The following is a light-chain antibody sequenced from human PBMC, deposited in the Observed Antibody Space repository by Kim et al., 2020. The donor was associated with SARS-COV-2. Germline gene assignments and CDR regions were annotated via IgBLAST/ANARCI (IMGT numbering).Light chain of an antibody. CDR1: QYVSNY. Sequence: EIVLTQSPATLSLSPGERATLSYRASQYVSNYLAWYQRPGQAPRLLIYDVSDRATAIPARFSGSGSGTDFTLTISSLEPEDFAVYYCQHRRSFGQGTKVDIK. V-gene: IGKV3-11*01. CDR2: DVS. J-gene: IGKJ1*01. CDR3: QHRRS.